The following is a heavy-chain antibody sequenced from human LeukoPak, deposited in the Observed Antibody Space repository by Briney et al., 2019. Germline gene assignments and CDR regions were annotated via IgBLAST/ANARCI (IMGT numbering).Heavy chain of an antibody. D-gene: IGHD3-3*01. CDR3: ARTIFGVVIRRYFDY. CDR2: ISAYNGNT. Sequence: ASVKVSCKASGYTFTSYGISWVRQAPGQGLEWMGWISAYNGNTNYAQKLQGRVTMTTDTSTSTAYMELRSLRSDDTAVYYCARTIFGVVIRRYFDYWGQGTLVTVSS. V-gene: IGHV1-18*01. CDR1: GYTFTSYG. J-gene: IGHJ4*02.